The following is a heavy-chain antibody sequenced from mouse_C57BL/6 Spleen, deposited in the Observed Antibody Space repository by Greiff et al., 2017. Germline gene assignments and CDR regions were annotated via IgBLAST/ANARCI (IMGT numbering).Heavy chain of an antibody. Sequence: VQLQQSGAELARPGASVKLSCKASGYTFTSYGISWVKQRTGQGLEWIGEIYPRSGNTYYNEKFKGKATLTADKSSSTAYMELRSLTSEDSAVYFCARGSGDYDGPLFDYWGQGTTLTVSS. D-gene: IGHD2-4*01. J-gene: IGHJ2*01. V-gene: IGHV1-81*01. CDR3: ARGSGDYDGPLFDY. CDR1: GYTFTSYG. CDR2: IYPRSGNT.